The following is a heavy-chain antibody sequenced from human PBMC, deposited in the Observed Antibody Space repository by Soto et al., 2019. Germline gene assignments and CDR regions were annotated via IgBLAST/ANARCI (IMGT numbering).Heavy chain of an antibody. Sequence: PSETLSLTCAVSGVSISSGNWWTWVRQTPQRGLEYIGEIFHDGTANYYPSFERRVAISVVTSKNQFSLKLTSVTAADTAIYFCARLVYDTRLNYMYFDFWGQGALVTVS. J-gene: IGHJ4*02. CDR3: ARLVYDTRLNYMYFDF. V-gene: IGHV4-4*02. CDR1: GVSISSGNW. CDR2: IFHDGTA. D-gene: IGHD2-8*01.